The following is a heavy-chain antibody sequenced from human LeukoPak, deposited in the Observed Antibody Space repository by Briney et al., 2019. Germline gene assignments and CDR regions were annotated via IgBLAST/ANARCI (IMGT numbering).Heavy chain of an antibody. CDR3: ASPISVPYYFDY. CDR2: IKQDGSEK. J-gene: IGHJ4*02. Sequence: SGGSLRLSCAASGFTFSSYWMSWVRQAPGKGLEWVANIKQDGSEKYYVDFVKGRFTISRDNAKNSLYLQMNSLRAEDTAVYYCASPISVPYYFDYWGQGTLVTVSS. CDR1: GFTFSSYW. D-gene: IGHD2-2*01. V-gene: IGHV3-7*01.